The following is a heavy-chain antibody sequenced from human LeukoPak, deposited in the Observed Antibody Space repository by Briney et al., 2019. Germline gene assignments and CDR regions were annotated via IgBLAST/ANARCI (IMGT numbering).Heavy chain of an antibody. V-gene: IGHV4-30-4*01. CDR2: IYYSGST. D-gene: IGHD3-3*01. J-gene: IGHJ4*02. CDR3: ARGPDYDFWSGGFDY. Sequence: SETLSLTCTVSGVSISSGDYYWSWIRQPPGKGLEWIGYIYYSGSTSYNPSLKSRVTISVDTSKNQFSLKLSSVTAADTAVYYCARGPDYDFWSGGFDYWGQGTLVTVSS. CDR1: GVSISSGDYY.